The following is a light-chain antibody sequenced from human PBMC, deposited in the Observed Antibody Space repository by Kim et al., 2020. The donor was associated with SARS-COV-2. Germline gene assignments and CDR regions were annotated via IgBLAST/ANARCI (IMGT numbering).Light chain of an antibody. CDR2: GNS. Sequence: QRFTISCTGSSSNIGAGYYVHWYQQLPGTAPKLLIYGNSNRPSGVPDRFSGSKSGTSASLAITGLQAEDEADYYCQSYDSSLSGSVFGGGTQLTVL. V-gene: IGLV1-40*01. J-gene: IGLJ3*02. CDR1: SSNIGAGYY. CDR3: QSYDSSLSGSV.